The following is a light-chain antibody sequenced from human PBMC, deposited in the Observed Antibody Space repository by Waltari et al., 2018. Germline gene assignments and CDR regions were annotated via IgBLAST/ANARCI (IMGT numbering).Light chain of an antibody. CDR1: QSINIW. CDR2: EAS. V-gene: IGKV1-5*03. J-gene: IGKJ2*01. CDR3: QKYNSYSPYT. Sequence: DIQMTQSPSTLSAFVGDRVTITCRASQSINIWLAWYQQKSGKAPKLLIYEASILESGVPSRFSGSGAGTEFTLTISSLQAEDFATYYCQKYNSYSPYTFGQGTKLEMK.